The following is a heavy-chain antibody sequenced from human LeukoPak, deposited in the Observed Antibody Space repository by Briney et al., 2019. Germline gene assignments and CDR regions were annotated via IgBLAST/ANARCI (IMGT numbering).Heavy chain of an antibody. CDR1: GYSFTYDW. CDR2: IYPGDSDS. CDR3: ARRQLADDALHV. J-gene: IGHJ3*01. V-gene: IGHV5-51*07. Sequence: GESLKISCKCSGYSFTYDWIGWVQQMPGKGLEWMGIIYPGDSDSRYSPSLQGQVTISADKSISTAYLRWSSLKASDTATYYCARRQLADDALHVWGQGTMVTVSS. D-gene: IGHD1-1*01.